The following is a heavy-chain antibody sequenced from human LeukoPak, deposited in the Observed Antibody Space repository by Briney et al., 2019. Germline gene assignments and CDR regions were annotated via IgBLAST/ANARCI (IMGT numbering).Heavy chain of an antibody. V-gene: IGHV1-24*01. Sequence: ASVKLSCKISGSSLTQLRLHWVRQAPGKGGEWLGGFDLEDNVMIYAQNFQDRVVMPEETSTNTAYRELSSRTSDDTTIYSCATEDCAVHWQYWIFDLWGRGTLIIVSS. CDR1: GSSLTQLR. CDR2: FDLEDNVM. CDR3: ATEDCAVHWQYWIFDL. D-gene: IGHD2-21*01. J-gene: IGHJ2*01.